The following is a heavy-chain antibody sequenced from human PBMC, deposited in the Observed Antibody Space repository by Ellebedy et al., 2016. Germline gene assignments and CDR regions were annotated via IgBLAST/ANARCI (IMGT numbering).Heavy chain of an antibody. D-gene: IGHD4/OR15-4a*01. V-gene: IGHV3-23*01. CDR3: AKEPTMVTAGATYFDY. CDR1: GFTFRNFF. J-gene: IGHJ4*02. Sequence: GGSLRLXCATSGFTFRNFFMSWVRQTPGKGLEWVSTISGDGGSTYFADSVKGRFTISRDNSKNTLYLQMNSLRAEDTAVYYCAKEPTMVTAGATYFDYWGQGTLVTVSS. CDR2: ISGDGGST.